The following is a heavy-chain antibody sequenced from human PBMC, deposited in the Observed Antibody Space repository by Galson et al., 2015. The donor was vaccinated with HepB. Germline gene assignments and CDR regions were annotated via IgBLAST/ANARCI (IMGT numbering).Heavy chain of an antibody. J-gene: IGHJ4*02. V-gene: IGHV3-23*01. CDR1: GFTFSSYA. CDR2: ISGPGGSR. CDR3: AKRRTTGTSCDY. Sequence: SLRLSCAASGFTFSSYAMSWVRQAPGKGLEWVSVISGPGGSRYYADSVKGRFTISRDNSKNTLYLQMNSLRAEDTAVYYCAKRRTTGTSCDYWGQGTLVTVSS. D-gene: IGHD1-1*01.